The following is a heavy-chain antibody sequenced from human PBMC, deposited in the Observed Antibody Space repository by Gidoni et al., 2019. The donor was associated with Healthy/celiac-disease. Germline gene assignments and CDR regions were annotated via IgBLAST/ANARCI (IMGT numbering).Heavy chain of an antibody. J-gene: IGHJ6*02. D-gene: IGHD6-6*01. V-gene: IGHV4-59*01. CDR2: IYYSRST. Sequence: QVQLQASGPGLVKPSETLSLTCTVSGGSLSSYYWSVLRQPPGKGLEWIGYIYYSRSTNYIPSLKSRVTISVDTSNNQFSLKLSSVTAADTAVYYCARVYSSSARGGWYYGMDVWGQGTTVTVSS. CDR3: ARVYSSSARGGWYYGMDV. CDR1: GGSLSSYY.